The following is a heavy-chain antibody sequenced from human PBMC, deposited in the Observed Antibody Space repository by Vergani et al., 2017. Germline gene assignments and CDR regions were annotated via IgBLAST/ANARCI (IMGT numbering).Heavy chain of an antibody. CDR1: EFTFSNYA. Sequence: EVQLLESGGGLVQPGGSLRLTCAASEFTFSNYAMNWVRQAPGKGLEWVSAISGSGGSTYYADSVKGRFTISRDNSKNTLYLQMNSLRAEDTAVYYCAKMAYSSFYYFDYWGQGTLVTVSS. CDR2: ISGSGGST. D-gene: IGHD6-6*01. J-gene: IGHJ4*02. CDR3: AKMAYSSFYYFDY. V-gene: IGHV3-23*01.